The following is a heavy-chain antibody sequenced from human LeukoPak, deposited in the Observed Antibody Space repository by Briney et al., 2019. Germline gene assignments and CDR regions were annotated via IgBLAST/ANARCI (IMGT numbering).Heavy chain of an antibody. J-gene: IGHJ2*01. V-gene: IGHV1-24*01. D-gene: IGHD2-21*02. CDR3: VTDRARLFWYFDV. CDR1: GSTLSDLP. Sequence: ASVKVSCKVSGSTLSDLPIHWVRQAPGKGLEYVGGSDPEDGETFHAQNFQGRVTMTEDTATDTAYMELSGLRSEDTALYYCVTDRARLFWYFDVWGRGTLVTVSS. CDR2: SDPEDGET.